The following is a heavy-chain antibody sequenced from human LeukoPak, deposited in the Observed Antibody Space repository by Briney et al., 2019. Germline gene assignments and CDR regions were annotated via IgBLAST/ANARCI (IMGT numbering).Heavy chain of an antibody. CDR2: ISNSGTTI. Sequence: GGSMRLSCAASGFTFSDYEMNWVRQAPGKGLEWVSYISNSGTTIYYTDSVKGRFTISRDNAQNSLYLQMNSLRAEDTAVYYCARAVAGTPIDYWGQGTLVTVSS. J-gene: IGHJ4*02. V-gene: IGHV3-48*03. CDR1: GFTFSDYE. CDR3: ARAVAGTPIDY. D-gene: IGHD6-19*01.